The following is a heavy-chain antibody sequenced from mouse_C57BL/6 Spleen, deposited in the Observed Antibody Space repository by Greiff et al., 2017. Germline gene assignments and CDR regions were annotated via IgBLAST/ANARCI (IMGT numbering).Heavy chain of an antibody. Sequence: VQLQQPGAELVMPGASVKLSCKASGYTFTSYWMHWVKQRPGQGLEWIGEIDPSDSYTNYNQKVKGKSTLTVDKSSSTAYMQLSSLTSEDSAVYYCARPLYDGSSYWYFDVWGTGTTVTVSS. D-gene: IGHD1-1*01. CDR2: IDPSDSYT. J-gene: IGHJ1*03. V-gene: IGHV1-69*01. CDR1: GYTFTSYW. CDR3: ARPLYDGSSYWYFDV.